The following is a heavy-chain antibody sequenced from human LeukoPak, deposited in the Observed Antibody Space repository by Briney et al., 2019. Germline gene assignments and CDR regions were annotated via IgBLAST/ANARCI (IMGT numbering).Heavy chain of an antibody. J-gene: IGHJ6*03. Sequence: ASVKVSCKASGYTFTSYGISWVRQAPGQGLEWMGWISAYNGNTNYAQKLRGRVTMTTDTSTSTAYMELRSLRSDDTAVYYCARDLRRIAAAVSYMDVWGKGTTVTVSS. CDR2: ISAYNGNT. CDR1: GYTFTSYG. CDR3: ARDLRRIAAAVSYMDV. D-gene: IGHD6-13*01. V-gene: IGHV1-18*01.